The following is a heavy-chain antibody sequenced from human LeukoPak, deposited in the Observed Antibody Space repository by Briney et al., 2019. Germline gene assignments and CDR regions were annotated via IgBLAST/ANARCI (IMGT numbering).Heavy chain of an antibody. CDR3: ARDREPYSSSWYELHAFDI. J-gene: IGHJ3*02. V-gene: IGHV1-18*01. CDR2: ISAYNGNT. Sequence: ASVKVSCKASGYTFTSYGISWVRQAPGQGLEWMGWISAYNGNTNYAQKLQGRVTMTTDTSTSTAYMELRSLRSDDTAVYYCARDREPYSSSWYELHAFDIWGQGTMVTVSS. CDR1: GYTFTSYG. D-gene: IGHD6-13*01.